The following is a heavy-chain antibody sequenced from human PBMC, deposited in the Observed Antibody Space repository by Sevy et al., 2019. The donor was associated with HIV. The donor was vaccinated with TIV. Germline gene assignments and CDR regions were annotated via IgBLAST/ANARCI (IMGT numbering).Heavy chain of an antibody. CDR1: GFDFSSHW. V-gene: IGHV3-7*01. D-gene: IGHD1-26*01. Sequence: GGSLRLSCVGSGFDFSSHWMGWVRQSPGKGLEWVASIKSDGRQKEYVDSVRGRFTISRDDAKSSMFLQMNSLIADDTGLYYCTRDVGGCSNYYSAAWGQGTLVTVSS. CDR2: IKSDGRQK. CDR3: TRDVGGCSNYYSAA. J-gene: IGHJ4*02.